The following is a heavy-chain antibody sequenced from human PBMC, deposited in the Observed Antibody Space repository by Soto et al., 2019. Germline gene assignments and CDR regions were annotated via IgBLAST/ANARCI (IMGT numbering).Heavy chain of an antibody. V-gene: IGHV3-23*01. CDR1: GFTFSSYA. CDR2: ISGSGGST. J-gene: IGHJ5*02. D-gene: IGHD2-15*01. Sequence: GGSLRLSCAASGFTFSSYAMSWVRQAPGKGLEWVSAISGSGGSTYYADSVKGRFTISRDNSKNTLYLQMNSLRAEDTAVYYSASHLIVVVVAATYHWGQGTLVTVSS. CDR3: ASHLIVVVVAATYH.